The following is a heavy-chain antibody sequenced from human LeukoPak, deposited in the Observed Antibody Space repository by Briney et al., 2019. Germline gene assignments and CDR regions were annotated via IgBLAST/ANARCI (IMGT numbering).Heavy chain of an antibody. CDR1: GFTFNNYY. Sequence: GGSLRLSCAASGFTFNNYYMTWVRQAPGKGLEWVANIKQDGSEKYYVDSVKGRFTISRDNAKNSLYLQMNSLRAEDTAVHYCAKGLTYYDILNYYYYYMDVWGKGTTVTVSS. CDR3: AKGLTYYDILNYYYYYMDV. J-gene: IGHJ6*03. V-gene: IGHV3-7*03. D-gene: IGHD3-9*01. CDR2: IKQDGSEK.